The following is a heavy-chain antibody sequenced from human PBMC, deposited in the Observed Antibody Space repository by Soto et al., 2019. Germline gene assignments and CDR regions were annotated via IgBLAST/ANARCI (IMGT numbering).Heavy chain of an antibody. D-gene: IGHD2-15*01. CDR3: ARGGDCSGGSCYSDAFDI. V-gene: IGHV3-48*03. CDR2: ISSSGSTI. CDR1: GFSFSSYE. J-gene: IGHJ3*02. Sequence: EVQLVESGGGLVQPGGSLRLSCAASGFSFSSYEMNWVRQAPGKGLEWVSYISSSGSTIYYADSVKGRFTISRDNAKNSLYLQMNSLRGEDTAVYYCARGGDCSGGSCYSDAFDIWRQGTIVTVSS.